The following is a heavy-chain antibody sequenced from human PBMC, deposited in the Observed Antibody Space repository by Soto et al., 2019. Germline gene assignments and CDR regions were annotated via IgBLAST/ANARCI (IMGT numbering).Heavy chain of an antibody. CDR1: GGSISSYY. J-gene: IGHJ4*02. CDR3: ARANWYSEY. D-gene: IGHD7-27*01. CDR2: IYYSGST. V-gene: IGHV4-59*01. Sequence: SESLSLTCTVSGGSISSYYWSWIRQPPGKGLEWIGYIYYSGSTNYNPSLKSRVTISVDTSKNQFSLNLSSVTAADTAIYYCARANWYSEYWGQGTLVTVSS.